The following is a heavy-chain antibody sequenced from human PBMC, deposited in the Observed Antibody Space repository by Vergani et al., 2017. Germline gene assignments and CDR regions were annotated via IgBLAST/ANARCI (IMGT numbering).Heavy chain of an antibody. D-gene: IGHD3-16*01. CDR2: INHSGST. J-gene: IGHJ5*02. V-gene: IGHV4-34*01. CDR3: ARVTVGHWFDP. CDR1: GGSFSGYY. Sequence: QVQLQQWGAGLLKPSETLSLTCAVYGGSFSGYYWSWIRQPPGKGLEWIGEINHSGSTNYNPSLKSRVTISVDTSKNQFSLKLSSVTAADTAVYYCARVTVGHWFDPWGQGTLVTVSS.